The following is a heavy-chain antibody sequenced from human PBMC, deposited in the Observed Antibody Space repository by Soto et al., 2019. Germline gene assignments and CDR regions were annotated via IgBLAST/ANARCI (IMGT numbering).Heavy chain of an antibody. D-gene: IGHD3-22*01. Sequence: GGSLRLSCAASGFTFSSYGMHWVRQAPGKGLEWVAVISYDGSNKYYADSVKGRFTISRDNSKNTLYLQMNSLRAEDTAVYYCAKAHYYYDSSGHAFDIWGQGTMVTVSS. CDR1: GFTFSSYG. J-gene: IGHJ3*02. V-gene: IGHV3-30*18. CDR3: AKAHYYYDSSGHAFDI. CDR2: ISYDGSNK.